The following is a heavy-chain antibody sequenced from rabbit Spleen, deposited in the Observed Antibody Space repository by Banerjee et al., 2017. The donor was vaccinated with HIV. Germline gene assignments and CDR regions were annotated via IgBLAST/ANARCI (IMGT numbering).Heavy chain of an antibody. V-gene: IGHV1S45*01. Sequence: QEQLVESGGGLVKPGASLTLTCTASGFSFSSRYWISWVRQAPGKGLEWIADIYTGSSGTTYYASWAKGRFTISKTSSTTVTLQMTSLTAADTATYFCARDGDDAGYDFNLWGPGTLVTVS. J-gene: IGHJ4*01. CDR2: IYTGSSGTT. CDR3: ARDGDDAGYDFNL. D-gene: IGHD3-1*01. CDR1: GFSFSSRYW.